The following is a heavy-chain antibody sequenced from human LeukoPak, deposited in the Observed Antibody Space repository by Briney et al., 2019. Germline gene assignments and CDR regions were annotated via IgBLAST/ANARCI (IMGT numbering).Heavy chain of an antibody. CDR3: AKAKKYCSGGSCYYFDY. D-gene: IGHD2-15*01. CDR1: GFSFSSYA. Sequence: GGPLRLSCVASGFSFSSYAMSCVRHAPGEGLEWVSAISGSGGSTYYADSVKGRFTISRDNSKNTLYLQMKSLRAEDTAVYYCAKAKKYCSGGSCYYFDYWGQGTLVTVSS. V-gene: IGHV3-23*01. J-gene: IGHJ4*02. CDR2: ISGSGGST.